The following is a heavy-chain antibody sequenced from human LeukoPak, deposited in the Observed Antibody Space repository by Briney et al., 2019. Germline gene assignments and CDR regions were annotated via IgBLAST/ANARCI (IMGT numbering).Heavy chain of an antibody. D-gene: IGHD1-26*01. CDR1: GYTFIYYN. CDR3: ARSDSREAWSPYIDS. CDR2: SSPKSGDT. Sequence: ASVKVSCEASGYTFIYYNIIWVRQASGQGLEWMGWSSPKSGDTGYAQRFQGRVTFTIDTSKRTAYMQLTSLTSEDTAVYYCARSDSREAWSPYIDSWGQGTLVTVSS. V-gene: IGHV1-8*03. J-gene: IGHJ4*02.